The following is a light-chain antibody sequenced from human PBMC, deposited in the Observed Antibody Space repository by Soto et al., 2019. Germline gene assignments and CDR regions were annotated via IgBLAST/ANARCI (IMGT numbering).Light chain of an antibody. CDR3: SSYTSGSTLEV. J-gene: IGLJ1*01. Sequence: QSARTQPASVSGSPGQSISISCTGTSRDVGAYDYVSWYLQYPDKAPQLLIYYVDHRPSGVSSRFSGSKSGNTASLTISGLQAEDEADYYCSSYTSGSTLEVFGTGTKVTVL. CDR1: SRDVGAYDY. V-gene: IGLV2-14*03. CDR2: YVD.